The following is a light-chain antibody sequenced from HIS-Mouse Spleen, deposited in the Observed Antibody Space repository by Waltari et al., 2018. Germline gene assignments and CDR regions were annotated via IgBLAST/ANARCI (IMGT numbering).Light chain of an antibody. V-gene: IGLV2-23*01. CDR3: CSYAGSSTLV. J-gene: IGLJ2*01. CDR1: SSDVGCYNL. CDR2: EGS. Sequence: QSALTQPASVSGSPGQSITISCSGTSSDVGCYNLVSWYQQHPGKAPKLRIYEGSKWHSGVSNRFSGSKSGNTASLTISGLQAEDEADYYCCSYAGSSTLVFGGGTKLTVL.